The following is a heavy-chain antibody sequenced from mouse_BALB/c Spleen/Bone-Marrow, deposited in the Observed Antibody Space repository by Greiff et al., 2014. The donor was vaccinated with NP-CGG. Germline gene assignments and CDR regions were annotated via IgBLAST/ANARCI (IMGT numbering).Heavy chain of an antibody. CDR2: IYYSGTI. Sequence: VQLQQSGPGLVKPSQTVSLTCTVTGISITTGNYRWSWIRQFPGNKLEWIGYIYYSGTITYNPSLTSRTTITTDTSKNQFFLEMNSLTAEDTATYYCARGYYRYDYAMDYWGQGTSVTVSS. CDR3: ARGYYRYDYAMDY. CDR1: GISITTGNYR. J-gene: IGHJ4*01. V-gene: IGHV3-5*02. D-gene: IGHD2-14*01.